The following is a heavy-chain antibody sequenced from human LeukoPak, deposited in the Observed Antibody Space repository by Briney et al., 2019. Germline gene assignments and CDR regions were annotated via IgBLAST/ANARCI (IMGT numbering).Heavy chain of an antibody. CDR1: GFTFSSSA. J-gene: IGHJ4*02. CDR3: VKKASKTFAIYPADY. Sequence: GVSLRFSCAASGFTFSSSAMGWFRRAPQRGLEWCSAIPASGPKRYYTGAVGGRFTIPTDNSKNTMSLQMQSLRAEDTAVYYCVKKASKTFAIYPADYWGQGTLVTVSS. V-gene: IGHV3-23*01. CDR2: IPASGPKR. D-gene: IGHD2-21*01.